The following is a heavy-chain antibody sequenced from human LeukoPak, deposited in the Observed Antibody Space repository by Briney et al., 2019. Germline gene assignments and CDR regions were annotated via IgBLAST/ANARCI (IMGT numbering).Heavy chain of an antibody. CDR3: TRVFVGDEYSSSGY. Sequence: GGSLRLSCAASGFTFTTYEMNWVRQAPGKGLVWVSRINSDGSSTTYADSVRGRFTVSRDNAKNTLYLQMNSLKVEDTAMYYCTRVFVGDEYSSSGYWGQGTLVTVSS. CDR2: INSDGSST. D-gene: IGHD6-13*01. CDR1: GFTFTTYE. V-gene: IGHV3-74*03. J-gene: IGHJ4*02.